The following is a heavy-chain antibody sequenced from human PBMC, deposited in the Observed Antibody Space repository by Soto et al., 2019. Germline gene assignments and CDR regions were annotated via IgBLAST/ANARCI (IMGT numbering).Heavy chain of an antibody. Sequence: EVQLLESGGGLVQPGGSLRLSCAASGFSFSNYVMSWVRQAPGKGLEWVSGISDSGGSSYDVDSVRGRFTISRDNSKNKLYLQMNSLTNEDTAVYYCAKGGDSWSGYSHFWGQGTLVTVSS. CDR3: AKGGDSWSGYSHF. J-gene: IGHJ4*02. CDR2: ISDSGGSS. D-gene: IGHD3-3*01. CDR1: GFSFSNYV. V-gene: IGHV3-23*01.